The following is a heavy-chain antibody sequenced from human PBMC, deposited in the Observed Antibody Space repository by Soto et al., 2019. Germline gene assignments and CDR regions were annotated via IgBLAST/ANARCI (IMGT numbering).Heavy chain of an antibody. V-gene: IGHV1-69*13. CDR3: ARERERGYDSSGFPYWFDP. J-gene: IGHJ5*02. CDR1: GGTFSSYA. D-gene: IGHD3-22*01. Sequence: SVKVSCKASGGTFSSYAISWVRQAPGQGLEWMGGIIPIFGTANYAQKFQGRVTITADESTSTAYMELSSLRSEDTAVYYCARERERGYDSSGFPYWFDPWGQGTLVTVSS. CDR2: IIPIFGTA.